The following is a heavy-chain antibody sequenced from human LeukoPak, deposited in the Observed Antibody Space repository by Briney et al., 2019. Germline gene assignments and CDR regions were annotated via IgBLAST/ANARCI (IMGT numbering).Heavy chain of an antibody. J-gene: IGHJ6*02. V-gene: IGHV3-30-3*01. D-gene: IGHD2-2*01. CDR2: ISYDGSNK. Sequence: PGGSLRLSCAASGFTFSSYAMHWVRQAPGKGLEWVAVISYDGSNKYYADSVKGRFTISRDNSKNTLYLQMNSLRAEDTAVYYCARDPVDIVVVPAPPMDVLGQGTTVTVSS. CDR3: ARDPVDIVVVPAPPMDV. CDR1: GFTFSSYA.